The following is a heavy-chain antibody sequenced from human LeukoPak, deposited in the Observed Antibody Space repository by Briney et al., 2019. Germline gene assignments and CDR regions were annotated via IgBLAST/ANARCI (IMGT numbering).Heavy chain of an antibody. J-gene: IGHJ4*02. V-gene: IGHV1-24*01. D-gene: IGHD6-13*01. CDR3: ATSGDRLSRYSSSWYYFDY. CDR1: GYTLTELS. CDR2: FDPEDGET. Sequence: SVKVSCKVSGYTLTELSMHWVRQAPRKRLERTGGFDPEDGETIYAQKFQGRVTMTEDTSTDTAYMVLSSLISEDKAVYYCATSGDRLSRYSSSWYYFDYWGQGTLVTVSS.